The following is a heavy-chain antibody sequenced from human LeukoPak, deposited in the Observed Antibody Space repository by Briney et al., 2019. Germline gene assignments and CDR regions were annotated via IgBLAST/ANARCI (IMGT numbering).Heavy chain of an antibody. V-gene: IGHV1-8*01. J-gene: IGHJ6*02. CDR1: GYTFTSYD. D-gene: IGHD1-26*01. CDR3: ASWWEAGRYYGMDV. Sequence: EASVKVSCKASGYTFTSYDINWVRQATGQGLEWMGWMNPNSGNTGYAQKFQGRVTMTRNTSISTAYMELSSLRSEDTAVYYCASWWEAGRYYGMDVWGQGTTVTVSS. CDR2: MNPNSGNT.